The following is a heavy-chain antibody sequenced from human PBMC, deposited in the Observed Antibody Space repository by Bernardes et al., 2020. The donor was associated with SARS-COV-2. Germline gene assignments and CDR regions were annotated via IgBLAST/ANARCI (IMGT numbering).Heavy chain of an antibody. CDR3: ARVRARGVTRFSYYAMDV. Sequence: SETLSLTCGVKGASFNSYFWSWIRHSPGKGLEWMGEINDSGTTNYKPSLSSRLTLFVDKTNNQFSLRLTSVTAADTGVYYCARVRARGVTRFSYYAMDVWGQGTTVTVSS. J-gene: IGHJ6*02. V-gene: IGHV4-34*01. CDR2: INDSGTT. D-gene: IGHD3-10*01. CDR1: GASFNSYF.